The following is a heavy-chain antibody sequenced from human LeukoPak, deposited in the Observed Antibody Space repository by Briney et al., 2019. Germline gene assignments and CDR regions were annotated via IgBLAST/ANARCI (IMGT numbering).Heavy chain of an antibody. CDR2: IYTSGST. V-gene: IGHV4-61*02. CDR1: GGSISSGSYY. J-gene: IGHJ4*02. Sequence: SETLSLTCTVSGGSISSGSYYWSWIRQPAGKGLEWIGRIYTSGSTNYNPSLKSRVTISVDTSKNQFSLKLSSVTAADTAVYYCARNSPGYSYGLSYWGQGTLVTVSS. CDR3: ARNSPGYSYGLSY. D-gene: IGHD5-18*01.